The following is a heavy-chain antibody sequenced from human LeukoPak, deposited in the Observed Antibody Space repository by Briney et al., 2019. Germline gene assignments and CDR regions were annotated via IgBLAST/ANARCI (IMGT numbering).Heavy chain of an antibody. CDR3: ARGRYYDSSGYSPFDY. CDR2: INPSGGST. J-gene: IGHJ4*02. V-gene: IGHV1-46*01. Sequence: ASVKVSCKASGYTFTNYYIHWVRQAPGQGLEWMGIINPSGGSTNYAQKFQGRVTMTRDTSTSTVYMELSSLRSEDTAVYYCARGRYYDSSGYSPFDYWGQGTLVTVSS. D-gene: IGHD3-22*01. CDR1: GYTFTNYY.